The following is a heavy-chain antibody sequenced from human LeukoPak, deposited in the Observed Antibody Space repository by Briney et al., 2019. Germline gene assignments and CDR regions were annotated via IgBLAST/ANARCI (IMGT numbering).Heavy chain of an antibody. D-gene: IGHD3-9*01. J-gene: IGHJ3*02. CDR3: ARQDYDILTGYYRGHAFDI. V-gene: IGHV1-69*06. CDR2: IIPIFGTA. CDR1: GGTFSSYA. Sequence: ASVKVSCKASGGTFSSYAISWVRQAPGQGLEWMGGIIPIFGTANYAQKFQGRVTVTADKSTSTAYMELSSLRSEDTAVYYCARQDYDILTGYYRGHAFDIWGQGTMVTVSS.